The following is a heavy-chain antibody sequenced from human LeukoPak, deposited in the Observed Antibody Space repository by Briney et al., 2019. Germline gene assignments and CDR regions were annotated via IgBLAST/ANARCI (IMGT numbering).Heavy chain of an antibody. D-gene: IGHD6-6*01. Sequence: GGSLRLSCAASGFTVSSNYMSWVRQAPGKGLEWVSSISSSSSYIYYADSVKGRFTISRDNAKNSLYLQMNSLRAEDTAVYYCARDLISSSGPDLNWFDPWGQGTLVTVSS. CDR1: GFTVSSNY. J-gene: IGHJ5*02. CDR3: ARDLISSSGPDLNWFDP. CDR2: ISSSSSYI. V-gene: IGHV3-21*01.